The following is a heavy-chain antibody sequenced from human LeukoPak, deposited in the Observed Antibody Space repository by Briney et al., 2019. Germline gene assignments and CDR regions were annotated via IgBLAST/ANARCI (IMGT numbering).Heavy chain of an antibody. V-gene: IGHV4-34*01. CDR2: INHSGST. J-gene: IGHJ4*02. CDR3: ARGPREYSWD. D-gene: IGHD5-18*01. Sequence: SETLSLTCAVYGGSFSGYYWSWIRQPPGKGLEWIGEINHSGSTNYNPSLKSRVTISVDTSKNQFSLKLSSVTAADTAVYYCARGPREYSWDWGQGTLVTVSS. CDR1: GGSFSGYY.